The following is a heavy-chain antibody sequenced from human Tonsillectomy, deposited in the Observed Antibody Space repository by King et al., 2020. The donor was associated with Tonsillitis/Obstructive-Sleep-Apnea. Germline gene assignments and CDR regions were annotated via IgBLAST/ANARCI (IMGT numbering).Heavy chain of an antibody. Sequence: VQLQESGPGLVKPSETLSLTCTVSGGSISSYYWSWIRQPPGKGLEWIGYIYYSGSTNYNPSRKSRVTISVDTSKNQFSLKLSSVTAADTAVYYCARLTSEIVVVPAASGYYYYMDVWGKGTTVTVSS. V-gene: IGHV4-59*08. D-gene: IGHD2-2*01. CDR3: ARLTSEIVVVPAASGYYYYMDV. CDR2: IYYSGST. J-gene: IGHJ6*03. CDR1: GGSISSYY.